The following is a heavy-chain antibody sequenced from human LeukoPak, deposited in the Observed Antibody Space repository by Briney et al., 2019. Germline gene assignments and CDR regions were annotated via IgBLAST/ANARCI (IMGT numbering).Heavy chain of an antibody. CDR1: GFTFSSFA. J-gene: IGHJ4*02. CDR3: AKGHTDYGTGFDL. CDR2: ISGAGGST. V-gene: IGHV3-23*01. D-gene: IGHD4/OR15-4a*01. Sequence: RGSLRLSCAASGFTFSSFAISWVRQAPGKGLESVSLISGAGGSTYYADSVKGRFTISRDNSKNTLYLQMNSLRAEDTAVYYCAKGHTDYGTGFDLWGQGTLVTVSS.